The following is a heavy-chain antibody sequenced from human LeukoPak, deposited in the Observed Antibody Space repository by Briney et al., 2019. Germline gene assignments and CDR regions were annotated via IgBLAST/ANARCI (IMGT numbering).Heavy chain of an antibody. V-gene: IGHV3-7*01. CDR1: GFTFSDSW. CDR3: ARHLLRGQNFDY. Sequence: PGGSLRLSCGTSGFTFSDSWMSWFRQAPGQGLEWVASIKDDGSGKYYLDSVRGRFTISRDNAEDSLYLQLDDLRAEDTAVFYCARHLLRGQNFDYWGQGTLVTVSS. J-gene: IGHJ4*02. CDR2: IKDDGSGK.